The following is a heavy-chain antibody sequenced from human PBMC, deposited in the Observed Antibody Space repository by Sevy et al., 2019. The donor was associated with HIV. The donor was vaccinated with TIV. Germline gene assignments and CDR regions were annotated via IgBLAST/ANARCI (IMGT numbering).Heavy chain of an antibody. Sequence: GGSLRLSCATSGFTFSYSGMHWVRQAPGKGLEWVTFIQYDGSNTYYADSVKGRFTISRDNSKNTLYLQMNSLRGDDTAAYYCAKNTAAVGTGGFDHWGQGALVTVSS. D-gene: IGHD6-13*01. V-gene: IGHV3-30*02. CDR2: IQYDGSNT. J-gene: IGHJ4*02. CDR1: GFTFSYSG. CDR3: AKNTAAVGTGGFDH.